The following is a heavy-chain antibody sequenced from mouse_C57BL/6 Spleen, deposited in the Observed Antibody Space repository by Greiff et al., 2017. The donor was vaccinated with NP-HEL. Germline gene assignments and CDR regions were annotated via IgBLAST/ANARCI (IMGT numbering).Heavy chain of an antibody. D-gene: IGHD1-1*01. J-gene: IGHJ4*01. CDR3: ARSLTTVVATDYAMDY. Sequence: EVQLQQSGPELVKPGASVKMSCKASGYTFTDYNMHWVKQSHGKSLEWIGYINPNNGGTSYIQKFKGKATLTVNKSSSTAYMELRSLTSEDSAVYYCARSLTTVVATDYAMDYWGQGTSVTVSS. V-gene: IGHV1-22*01. CDR1: GYTFTDYN. CDR2: INPNNGGT.